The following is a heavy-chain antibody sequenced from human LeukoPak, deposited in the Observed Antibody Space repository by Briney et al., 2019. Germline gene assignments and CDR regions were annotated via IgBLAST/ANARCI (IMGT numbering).Heavy chain of an antibody. J-gene: IGHJ4*02. Sequence: PGGSLRLSCAASGLTLSYAWMSWVRQAPGKGLEWVGRIKSKSDGETTDYASPVKGRFTISRDDSKNTLYLQMNSLKSDETAVYYCTTGNYWGRGTLVTVSS. V-gene: IGHV3-15*01. CDR2: IKSKSDGETT. CDR1: GLTLSYAW. CDR3: TTGNY.